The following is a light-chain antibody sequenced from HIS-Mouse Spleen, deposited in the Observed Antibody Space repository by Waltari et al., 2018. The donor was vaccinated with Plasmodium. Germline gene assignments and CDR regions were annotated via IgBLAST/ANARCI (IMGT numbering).Light chain of an antibody. CDR1: SSDVGGYNY. J-gene: IGLJ2*01. CDR3: SSYAGSNNFDVV. CDR2: EVS. V-gene: IGLV2-8*01. Sequence: PGQSVTISCTGTSSDVGGYNYVSWYQQHPGKAPKLMIYEVSKRPSGVPDRFSGSKSGNTASLTVSGLQAEDEADYYCSSYAGSNNFDVVFGGGTKLTVL.